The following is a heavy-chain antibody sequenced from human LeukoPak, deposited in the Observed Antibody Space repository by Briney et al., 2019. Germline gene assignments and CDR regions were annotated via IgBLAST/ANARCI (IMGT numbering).Heavy chain of an antibody. CDR2: ISYDGSNK. Sequence: GGSLRLSCAASGFTFSSYGMHWVRQAPGKGLEWVAVISYDGSNKYYADSVMGRFTISRDNSKNTLYLQMNSLRAEDTAVYYCAKGITGDVWYDAFDIWGQGTMVTVSS. CDR3: AKGITGDVWYDAFDI. V-gene: IGHV3-30*18. CDR1: GFTFSSYG. J-gene: IGHJ3*02. D-gene: IGHD7-27*01.